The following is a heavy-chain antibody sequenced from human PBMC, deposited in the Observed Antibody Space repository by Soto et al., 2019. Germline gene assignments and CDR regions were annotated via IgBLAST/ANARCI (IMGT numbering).Heavy chain of an antibody. CDR3: FKLYCGGDGVFAS. Sequence: GGSLRLSCAASGFTFSGSAMHWVRQASGKGLEWVGRIRDKANSYATAYTASVKGRFTISRDDSKNTAYLQMNSLKTEDTAVFFCFKLYCGGDGVFASWGRGSLVTVSS. CDR1: GFTFSGSA. CDR2: IRDKANSYAT. D-gene: IGHD2-21*02. J-gene: IGHJ5*02. V-gene: IGHV3-73*01.